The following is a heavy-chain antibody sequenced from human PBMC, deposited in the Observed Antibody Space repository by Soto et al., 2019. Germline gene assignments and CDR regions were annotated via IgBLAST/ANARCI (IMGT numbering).Heavy chain of an antibody. V-gene: IGHV3-7*03. CDR2: IKQDGSEK. D-gene: IGHD6-6*01. CDR1: GFTFSSYW. Sequence: GGSLRLSCAASGFTFSSYWMSWVHQAPGKGLEWVANIKQDGSEKYYVDSVKGRFTISRDNAKNSLYLQMNSLRAEDTAVYYCARVSGPGIAARYYFDYWGQGTLVTVSS. CDR3: ARVSGPGIAARYYFDY. J-gene: IGHJ4*02.